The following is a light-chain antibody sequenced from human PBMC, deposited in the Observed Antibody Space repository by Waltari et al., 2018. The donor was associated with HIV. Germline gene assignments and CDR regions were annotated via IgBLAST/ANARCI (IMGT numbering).Light chain of an antibody. CDR1: SSDVGGYSL. CDR3: CSYGGFTTYV. J-gene: IGLJ1*01. Sequence: QSALTEPASVSGSHGQSITISCIGTSSDVGGYSLVSWYQHQPGKAPQLLIFEDTERPSGVSNRFSASKSGTTASLTISGLLAEDAADYYCCSYGGFTTYVFGSGTKVTVL. V-gene: IGLV2-23*01. CDR2: EDT.